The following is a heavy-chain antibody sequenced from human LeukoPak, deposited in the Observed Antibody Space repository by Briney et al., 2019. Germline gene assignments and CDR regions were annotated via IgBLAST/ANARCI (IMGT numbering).Heavy chain of an antibody. V-gene: IGHV1-18*01. J-gene: IGHJ6*02. CDR1: GYTFTSYG. CDR2: ISAYNGNT. Sequence: ASVKVSCKASGYTFTSYGISWVRQAPGQGLEWMGWISAYNGNTNYAQRLQGRVTMSTDTSTSTAYMELRRLRSDDTAVYYCARPRSAGPYYYYYYGMDVWGQGTTVTVSS. CDR3: ARPRSAGPYYYYYYGMDV.